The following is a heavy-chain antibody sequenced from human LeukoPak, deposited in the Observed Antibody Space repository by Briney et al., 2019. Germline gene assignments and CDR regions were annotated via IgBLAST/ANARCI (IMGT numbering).Heavy chain of an antibody. V-gene: IGHV3-21*01. CDR1: VFTFSSYS. D-gene: IGHD5-12*01. CDR3: ARDGPPTWIPLDI. J-gene: IGHJ3*02. CDR2: ITSSSSYI. Sequence: GGSLRLSCTVSVFTFSSYSMDCVRQAPGKGLEWVSSITSSSSYIYYGDSVKGRFTISRDNAKNSVYLQMNSLRAEDTAGYYCARDGPPTWIPLDIWGQGTMVTVSS.